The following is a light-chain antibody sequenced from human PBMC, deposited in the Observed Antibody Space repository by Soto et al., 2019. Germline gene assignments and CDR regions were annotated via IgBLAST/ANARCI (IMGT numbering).Light chain of an antibody. CDR3: QQYGRSLPT. CDR1: QSISNSY. J-gene: IGKJ2*01. Sequence: ENVLTQSPDILSLSPGERVTLSCRASQSISNSYLAWYQQKPGQAPRVLIYGASNRATGTPDRFSGSGSGTDFTLTISRLQPEEFALYYCQQYGRSLPTFGRGTKLEIK. V-gene: IGKV3-20*01. CDR2: GAS.